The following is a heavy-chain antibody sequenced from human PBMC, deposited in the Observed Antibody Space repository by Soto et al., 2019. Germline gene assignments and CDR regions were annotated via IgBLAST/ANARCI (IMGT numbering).Heavy chain of an antibody. CDR2: ISSSSSTI. V-gene: IGHV3-48*01. D-gene: IGHD3-22*01. CDR1: GFTFSSYS. Sequence: PGGSLRLSCAASGFTFSSYSMNWVRQAPGKGLEWVSYISSSSSTIYYADSVKGRFTISRDNAKNSLYLQMSSLRAEDTAVYYCASNVITMIVGAMDVWGQGTTVTVSS. CDR3: ASNVITMIVGAMDV. J-gene: IGHJ6*02.